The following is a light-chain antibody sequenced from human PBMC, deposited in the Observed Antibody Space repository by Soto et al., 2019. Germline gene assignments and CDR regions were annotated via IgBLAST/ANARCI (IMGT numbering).Light chain of an antibody. Sequence: QSALTQPASVSGSPGQSITISCTGTRSDVGRYNLVSWYQQHPGKAPKLMIYEGTKRPSGVSNRFSGSKSGNTASLTISGRQAEDEADYSCCSYAGSSTYVFGTGTQLTVL. J-gene: IGLJ1*01. V-gene: IGLV2-23*01. CDR1: RSDVGRYNL. CDR2: EGT. CDR3: CSYAGSSTYV.